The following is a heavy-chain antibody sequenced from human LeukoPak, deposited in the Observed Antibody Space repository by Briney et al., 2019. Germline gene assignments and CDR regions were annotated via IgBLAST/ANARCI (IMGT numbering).Heavy chain of an antibody. J-gene: IGHJ4*02. CDR1: GGTFSSYG. D-gene: IGHD3-10*01. V-gene: IGHV1-69*04. CDR2: IIPILGIA. Sequence: SVKVSCKASGGTFSSYGISWVRQAPGQGLEWMGRIIPILGIAKNAQKFQGSVTITADKSTSTAYMELSSLRSEDTAVYYCARDGEDGGFGEFPPYYFDYWGQGTLVTVSS. CDR3: ARDGEDGGFGEFPPYYFDY.